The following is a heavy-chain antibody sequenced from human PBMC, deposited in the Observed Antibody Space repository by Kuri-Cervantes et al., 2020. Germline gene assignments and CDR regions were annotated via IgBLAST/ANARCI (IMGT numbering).Heavy chain of an antibody. CDR2: IGTAGDT. CDR1: GFTFSSYW. D-gene: IGHD5-18*01. J-gene: IGHJ5*02. V-gene: IGHV3-13*01. Sequence: GESLKISCVASGFTFSSYWMSWVRQAPGKGLEWVSAIGTAGDTYYPGSVKGRFTISRDNSKNTLYLQMNSLRAEDTAVYYCARGGGYSYDLYNWFDPWGQGTLVTVSS. CDR3: ARGGGYSYDLYNWFDP.